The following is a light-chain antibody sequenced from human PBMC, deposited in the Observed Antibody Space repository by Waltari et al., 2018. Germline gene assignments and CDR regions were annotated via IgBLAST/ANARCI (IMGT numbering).Light chain of an antibody. CDR1: SSDIEGRY. CDR3: ATWDDILRTPL. J-gene: IGLJ3*02. Sequence: QSVLTQPPSASGTPVQRVTISCSGSSSDIEGRYVYWYQQFPGAAPKLLIYRNNQRPSGVPDRLSGSKFGSSASLAISGLRSEDEADYYCATWDDILRTPLFGGGTKLTVL. V-gene: IGLV1-47*01. CDR2: RNN.